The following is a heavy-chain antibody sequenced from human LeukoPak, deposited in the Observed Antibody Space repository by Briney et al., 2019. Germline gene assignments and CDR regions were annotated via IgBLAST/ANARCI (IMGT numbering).Heavy chain of an antibody. D-gene: IGHD3-22*01. CDR1: GFTFSNYW. Sequence: PGGTLRLSCAAPGFTFSNYWMHWVRQAPGKGLVWVSRINSDGSSTNYADSVKGRFTIPRDNAKNTLYLQMNSLRAEDTAVYYCARPDYYNSRFDPWGQGTLVTVSS. J-gene: IGHJ5*02. CDR3: ARPDYYNSRFDP. CDR2: INSDGSST. V-gene: IGHV3-74*01.